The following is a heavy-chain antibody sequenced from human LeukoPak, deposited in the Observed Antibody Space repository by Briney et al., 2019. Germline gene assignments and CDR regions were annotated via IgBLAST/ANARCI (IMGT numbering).Heavy chain of an antibody. CDR3: AGSFLLDSSGYYRDY. CDR1: GGSIRSGSYY. Sequence: PSQTLSLTCTVSGGSIRSGSYYWSWIRQPAGKGLEWIGRIYTSGSTNYNPSLKSRVTISVDTSKNQFSLKLSSVTAADTAAYYCAGSFLLDSSGYYRDYWGQGTLVTVSS. D-gene: IGHD3-22*01. CDR2: IYTSGST. J-gene: IGHJ4*02. V-gene: IGHV4-61*02.